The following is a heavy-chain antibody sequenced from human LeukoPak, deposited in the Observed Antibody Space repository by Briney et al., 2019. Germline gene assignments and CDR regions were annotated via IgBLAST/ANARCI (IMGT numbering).Heavy chain of an antibody. J-gene: IGHJ4*02. CDR3: ARAIGFRGPQRGAKEGDY. V-gene: IGHV1-2*02. D-gene: IGHD4/OR15-4a*01. CDR2: INPNSGGT. CDR1: GYTFTGYY. Sequence: ASVKVSCKASGYTFTGYYMHWVRQAPGQGLEWMGWINPNSGGTNYAQKFQGRVTMTRDTSIRTAYMEVSRLRSDDTAVYYCARAIGFRGPQRGAKEGDYWGQGTLVTVSS.